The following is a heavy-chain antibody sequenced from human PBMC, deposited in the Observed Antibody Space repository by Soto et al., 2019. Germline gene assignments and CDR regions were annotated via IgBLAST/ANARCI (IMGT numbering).Heavy chain of an antibody. CDR3: AKNLYYDFWSGYLGVDAFDI. V-gene: IGHV3-23*01. J-gene: IGHJ3*02. Sequence: EVQLLESGGGLVQPGGSLRLSCAASGFTFSSYAMSWVRQAPGKGLEWVSAISGSGGSTYYADSVKGRFTISRDNSKNTLYLQMNSLRAEDTAVYYCAKNLYYDFWSGYLGVDAFDIWGQGTMVTVSS. CDR1: GFTFSSYA. D-gene: IGHD3-3*01. CDR2: ISGSGGST.